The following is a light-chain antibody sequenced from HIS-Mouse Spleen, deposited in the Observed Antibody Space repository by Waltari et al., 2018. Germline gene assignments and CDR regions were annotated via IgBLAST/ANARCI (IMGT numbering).Light chain of an antibody. CDR1: QSISSY. V-gene: IGKV1-39*01. J-gene: IGKJ1*01. CDR3: QQSYRTPTWT. CDR2: AAS. Sequence: DIQMTQSPSSLSASVGDRVTITCRASQSISSYLNWYQQKPGKAPKLLIYAASSLQSRVTLRFSGSGSETDFALTSSSLQTGGFASYYCQQSYRTPTWTFGQGTKVEIK.